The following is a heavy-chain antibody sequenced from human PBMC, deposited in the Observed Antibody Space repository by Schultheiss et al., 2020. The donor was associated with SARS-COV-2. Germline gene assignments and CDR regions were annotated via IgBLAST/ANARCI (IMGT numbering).Heavy chain of an antibody. J-gene: IGHJ6*02. CDR3: ARRQFYYYGMDV. V-gene: IGHV4-34*01. CDR1: GGSFSGYY. Sequence: SQTLSLTCAVYGGSFSGYYWSWIRQTPGKGLEWIGEVSQAGSTNYNPSLKSRVTISLDTSKNQFSLNLTAVTAADTAVYYCARRQFYYYGMDVWGQGTTVTVSS. D-gene: IGHD5-24*01. CDR2: VSQAGST.